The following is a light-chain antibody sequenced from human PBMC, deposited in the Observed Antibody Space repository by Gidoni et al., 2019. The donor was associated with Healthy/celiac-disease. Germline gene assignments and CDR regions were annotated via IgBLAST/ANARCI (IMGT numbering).Light chain of an antibody. J-gene: IGKJ4*01. V-gene: IGKV1-5*03. CDR3: QQYDIYPLN. CDR2: KAS. Sequence: DIRMTQSPSTLSASVGDTNRITCRASQSVSAWLAWYQQKPGKAPKLLIYKASTLEGGVPSRFCGSGSGTEFTLTINSLQPDDFATYYCQQYDIYPLNFGGGTKVEL. CDR1: QSVSAW.